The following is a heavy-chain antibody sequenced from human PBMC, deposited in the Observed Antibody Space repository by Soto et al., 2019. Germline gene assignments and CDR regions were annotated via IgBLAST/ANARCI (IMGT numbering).Heavy chain of an antibody. Sequence: QVQLVESGGGVVQPGRSLRLSCAASGFTFSSYGMHWVRQAPGKGLEWVAVIWYDGSNKYYADSVKGRFTISRDNYQHTLYLELNPLRAEDTVVYYWARAPRGMYYDFWSGYYPRFYYYGMDVWGQGTTVTVSS. CDR3: ARAPRGMYYDFWSGYYPRFYYYGMDV. CDR1: GFTFSSYG. D-gene: IGHD3-3*01. V-gene: IGHV3-33*01. J-gene: IGHJ6*02. CDR2: IWYDGSNK.